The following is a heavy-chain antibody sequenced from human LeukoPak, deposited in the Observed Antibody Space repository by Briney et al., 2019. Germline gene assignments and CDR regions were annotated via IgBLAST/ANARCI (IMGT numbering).Heavy chain of an antibody. J-gene: IGHJ6*03. CDR3: ARAGLVSDPLDYYYYMYV. Sequence: SGGSLRLSCAASGFTFSSYWMTWVRQAPGKGLEWVANIKEDGSEKYYVDSVKGRFTISRDNAKNSLYLQMNSLRAEDTAVYYCARAGLVSDPLDYYYYMYVWGKGTTVTVSS. V-gene: IGHV3-7*04. D-gene: IGHD3-16*01. CDR1: GFTFSSYW. CDR2: IKEDGSEK.